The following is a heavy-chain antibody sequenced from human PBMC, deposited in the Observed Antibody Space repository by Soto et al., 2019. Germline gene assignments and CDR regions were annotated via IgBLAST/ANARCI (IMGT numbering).Heavy chain of an antibody. J-gene: IGHJ6*03. CDR2: ISSSSSYI. CDR3: ARVGGYYYYYMDV. CDR1: GFTFSSYS. D-gene: IGHD2-15*01. Sequence: RGSLRLSCAASGFTFSSYSMNWVRQAPGKGLEWVSSISSSSSYIYYADSVKGRFTISRDNAKNSLYLQMNSLRAEDTAVYYCARVGGYYYYYMDVWGKGTTVTVSS. V-gene: IGHV3-21*01.